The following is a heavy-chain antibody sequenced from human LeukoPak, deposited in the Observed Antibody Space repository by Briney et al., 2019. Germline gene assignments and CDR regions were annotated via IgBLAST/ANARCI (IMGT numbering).Heavy chain of an antibody. CDR1: GGSITSYY. V-gene: IGHV4-59*01. CDR3: ARVLRYYGSGRYQGDYYFDY. D-gene: IGHD3-10*01. CDR2: IYYSGRT. Sequence: KPSETLSLTCTVSGGSITSYYWSWIRQPPGKGLEWNGYIYYSGRTNYNPSLKSRVTISVDTSENQFSLKLSSVTAADTAVYYCARVLRYYGSGRYQGDYYFDYWGLGTLVTVSS. J-gene: IGHJ4*02.